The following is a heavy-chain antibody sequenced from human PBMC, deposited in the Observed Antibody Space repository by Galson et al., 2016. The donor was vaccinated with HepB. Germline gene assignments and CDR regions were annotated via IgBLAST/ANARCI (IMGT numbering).Heavy chain of an antibody. V-gene: IGHV3-7*03. CDR2: INRDGSDK. J-gene: IGHJ4*02. Sequence: SLRLSCAVSGLTFSEYWMTWVRQAPGKGLEWVANINRDGSDKSYVDSMKGRFTISRDNAKNSLYLQMNSLRAEDTAVYYCASIFRYSSSQHPGYWGQGTLVTVSS. CDR3: ASIFRYSSSQHPGY. CDR1: GLTFSEYW. D-gene: IGHD6-13*01.